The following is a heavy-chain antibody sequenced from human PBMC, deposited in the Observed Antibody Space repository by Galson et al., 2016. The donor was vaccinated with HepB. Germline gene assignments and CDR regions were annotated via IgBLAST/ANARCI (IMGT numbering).Heavy chain of an antibody. J-gene: IGHJ4*02. CDR2: ISSSGDTI. CDR3: AREAIRGSSRDDFDY. D-gene: IGHD2-2*01. V-gene: IGHV3-11*04. CDR1: RFTFSDYY. Sequence: SLRLSCAASRFTFSDYYMSWIRQAPGKGLEFVSYISSSGDTIYYADSVKGRFTISRDNTKNSLYRQMNSLRAEDTAVYYCAREAIRGSSRDDFDYWGQGTLVTVSS.